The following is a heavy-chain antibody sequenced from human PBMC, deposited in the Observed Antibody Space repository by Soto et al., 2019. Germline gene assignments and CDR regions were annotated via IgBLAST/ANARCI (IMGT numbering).Heavy chain of an antibody. CDR2: IYYSGST. Sequence: PSETLSLTCTVSGGSISSGDYYWSWIRQPPGKGLEWIGYIYYSGSTYYNPSLKSRVTISVDTSKNQFSLKLSSVTAADTAVYYCASQYSSSWHYDYWGQGTLVTVSS. V-gene: IGHV4-30-4*01. CDR3: ASQYSSSWHYDY. D-gene: IGHD6-13*01. J-gene: IGHJ4*02. CDR1: GGSISSGDYY.